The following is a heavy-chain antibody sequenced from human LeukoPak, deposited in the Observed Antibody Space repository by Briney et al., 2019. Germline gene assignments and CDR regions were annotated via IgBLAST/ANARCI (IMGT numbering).Heavy chain of an antibody. D-gene: IGHD2-2*01. CDR2: ISSSGSTI. J-gene: IGHJ6*03. Sequence: GGSLRLSCAASGLTFSDYYMSWIRQAPGKGLEWVSYISSSGSTIYYADSVKGRFTISSDNAKISLYLQMNSLRAEDTAVYYCARDNSVDCSSTSCPTRDDYYYYMDVWGKGTTVTVSS. CDR1: GLTFSDYY. CDR3: ARDNSVDCSSTSCPTRDDYYYYMDV. V-gene: IGHV3-11*01.